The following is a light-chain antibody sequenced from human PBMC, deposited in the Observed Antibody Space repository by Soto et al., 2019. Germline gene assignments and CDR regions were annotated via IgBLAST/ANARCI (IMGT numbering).Light chain of an antibody. CDR1: QSISSW. CDR3: QHMRT. CDR2: KAS. V-gene: IGKV1-5*03. Sequence: DIQMTQSPSTLSASVGDRVTITCRASQSISSWLAWYQQKPGKAPKLLIYKASSLESGVPSRFSGSGSGTEITLTFSSLQPDDFATYYCQHMRTFGQGTKVDIK. J-gene: IGKJ1*01.